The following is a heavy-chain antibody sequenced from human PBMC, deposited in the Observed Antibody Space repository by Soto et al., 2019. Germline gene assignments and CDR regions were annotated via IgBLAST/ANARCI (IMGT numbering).Heavy chain of an antibody. Sequence: GGSLRLSCAASGFTFSNAWMSWVRQAPGKGLEWVGRIKSKTDGGTTDYAAPVKGRFTISRDDSKNTLYLQMNSLKTEDTAVYYRTTDETYYDFWSGRYDYWGQGTLVTVSS. CDR3: TTDETYYDFWSGRYDY. V-gene: IGHV3-15*01. CDR2: IKSKTDGGTT. CDR1: GFTFSNAW. J-gene: IGHJ4*02. D-gene: IGHD3-3*01.